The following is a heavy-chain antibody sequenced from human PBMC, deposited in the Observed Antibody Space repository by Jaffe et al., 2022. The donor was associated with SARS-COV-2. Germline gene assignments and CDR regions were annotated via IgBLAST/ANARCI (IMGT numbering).Heavy chain of an antibody. V-gene: IGHV3-7*03. CDR1: GFTFSSYW. CDR3: ARDPLYGGDIEAGHITNGMDV. CDR2: IKQDGSEK. Sequence: EVQLVESGGGLVQPGGSLRLSCAASGFTFSSYWMSWVRQAPGKGLEWVANIKQDGSEKYYVDSVKGRFTISRDNAKNSLYLQMNSLRAEDTAVYYCARDPLYGGDIEAGHITNGMDVWGQGTTVTVSS. D-gene: IGHD3-10*01. J-gene: IGHJ6*02.